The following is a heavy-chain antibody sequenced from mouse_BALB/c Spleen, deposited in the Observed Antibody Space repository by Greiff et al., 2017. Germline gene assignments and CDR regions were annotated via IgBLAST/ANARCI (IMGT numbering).Heavy chain of an antibody. J-gene: IGHJ2*01. D-gene: IGHD1-1*01. V-gene: IGHV1-4*02. Sequence: VQLQQSAAELARPGASVKMSCKASGYTFTSYTMHWVKQRPGQGLEWIGYINPSSGYTEYNQKFKDKTTLTADKSSSTAYMQLSSLTSEDSAVYYCARGVLRWDYFDYWGQGTTLTVSS. CDR2: INPSSGYT. CDR3: ARGVLRWDYFDY. CDR1: GYTFTSYT.